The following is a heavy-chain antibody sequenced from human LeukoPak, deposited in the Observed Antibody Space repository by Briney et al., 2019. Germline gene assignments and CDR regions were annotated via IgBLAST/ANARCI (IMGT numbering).Heavy chain of an antibody. CDR3: ARGGRYCSGGSCPKIDY. Sequence: GGSLRLSCAASGFTFSSYWMSWVRQAPGKGLEWVANIKQDGSEKYYVDSVKDRFTISRDNAKNSLYLQMNSLRTEDTALYYCARGGRYCSGGSCPKIDYWGQGTLVTVSS. J-gene: IGHJ4*02. CDR1: GFTFSSYW. V-gene: IGHV3-7*03. D-gene: IGHD2-15*01. CDR2: IKQDGSEK.